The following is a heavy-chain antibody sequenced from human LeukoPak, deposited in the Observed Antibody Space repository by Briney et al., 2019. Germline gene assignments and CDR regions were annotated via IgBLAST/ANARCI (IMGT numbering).Heavy chain of an antibody. J-gene: IGHJ5*02. CDR2: IYYSGST. V-gene: IGHV4-39*07. CDR1: GGSISRSSYY. Sequence: PSETLSLTCTVSGGSISRSSYYWGWIRQPPGKGLEWIGSIYYSGSTYYNPSLKSRVTISVDTSKNQFSLKLSSVTAADTAVYYCARVKKVRQWLWGWFDPWGQGTLVTVSS. CDR3: ARVKKVRQWLWGWFDP. D-gene: IGHD5-12*01.